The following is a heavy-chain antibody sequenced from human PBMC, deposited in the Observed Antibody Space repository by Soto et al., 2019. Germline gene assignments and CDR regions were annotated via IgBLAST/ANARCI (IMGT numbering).Heavy chain of an antibody. CDR2: IDWDDDK. CDR1: GFSLSTRGMC. V-gene: IGHV2-70*01. J-gene: IGHJ3*02. D-gene: IGHD3-22*01. Sequence: ESGPTLVNPTQTLTLTCTFSGFSLSTRGMCVSWIRQPPGKALEWLALIDWDDDKYYSTSLKTRLTISRDTSENQVFLTMTNMDPVDTATYFCARRYYDSSYDAFDIWGQGTMVTVS. CDR3: ARRYYDSSYDAFDI.